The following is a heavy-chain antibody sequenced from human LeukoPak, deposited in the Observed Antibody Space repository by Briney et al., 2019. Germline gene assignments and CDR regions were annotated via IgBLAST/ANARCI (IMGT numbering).Heavy chain of an antibody. D-gene: IGHD1-26*01. Sequence: PGGSLRLSCAGSGFILSNYEMNWVRQAAGKGLEWVSYISSTGGDIYYADSVKGRFTISRDNAEKSVYLQMNSLRAEDTAVYYCARDLPTGTYRAYFDNWGQGTLVTVSS. J-gene: IGHJ4*02. CDR2: ISSTGGDI. CDR1: GFILSNYE. V-gene: IGHV3-48*03. CDR3: ARDLPTGTYRAYFDN.